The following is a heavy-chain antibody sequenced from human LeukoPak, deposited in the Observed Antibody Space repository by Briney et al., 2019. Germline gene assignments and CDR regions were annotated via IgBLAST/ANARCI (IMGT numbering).Heavy chain of an antibody. D-gene: IGHD3-3*01. CDR1: GFSFSNSW. CDR3: ARDRSISGVVTIDF. J-gene: IGHJ4*02. Sequence: GGSLRLSCAASGFSFSNSWMTWVRQSPGKGLEWVANIKQDGSETYYVDSVMGRFTISRLNAKNSVYLQMNSLRAEDTAVYYCARDRSISGVVTIDFWGQGTLVPVSS. V-gene: IGHV3-7*01. CDR2: IKQDGSET.